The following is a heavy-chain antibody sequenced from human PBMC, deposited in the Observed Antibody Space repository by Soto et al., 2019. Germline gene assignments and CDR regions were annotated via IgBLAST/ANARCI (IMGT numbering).Heavy chain of an antibody. Sequence: VNPTQTLTLTCTFSGFSLITSGVGVGWIRQPPGKALEWLALIYWDDDKRYSPSLKSRLTITKDTSKNQVVLTMTNMDPVDTATYYCAHRPYCSGGSCYYDWFDPWGQGTLVTVSS. J-gene: IGHJ5*02. V-gene: IGHV2-5*02. CDR1: GFSLITSGVG. CDR2: IYWDDDK. CDR3: AHRPYCSGGSCYYDWFDP. D-gene: IGHD2-15*01.